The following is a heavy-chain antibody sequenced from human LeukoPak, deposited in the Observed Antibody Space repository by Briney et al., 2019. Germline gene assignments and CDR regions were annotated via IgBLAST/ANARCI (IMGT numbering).Heavy chain of an antibody. CDR1: GFTFSSYS. CDR3: ARDSHSRPYYFDY. D-gene: IGHD6-13*01. CDR2: ISSSSSYI. J-gene: IGHJ4*02. V-gene: IGHV3-21*01. Sequence: PGGSLRLSCAASGFTFSSYSMNWVRQAPGKGLEWVSSISSSSSYIYYADSVKGRFTISRDNAKNSLYLQMNSLRAEDTAVYYCARDSHSRPYYFDYWGQGTLVTVSS.